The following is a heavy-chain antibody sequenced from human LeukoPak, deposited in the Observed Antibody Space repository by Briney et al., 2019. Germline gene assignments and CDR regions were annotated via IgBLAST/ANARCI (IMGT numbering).Heavy chain of an antibody. CDR3: AKAVSHSYFDF. D-gene: IGHD6-19*01. Sequence: GGSLRLSCAASGFTLNNYEMNWVRQAPGKGLEWVSFISSSANTIYYADSVKGRFTISRDNSKNTLYLQMNSLRAEDTALYFCAKAVSHSYFDFWGQGTLVTVSA. V-gene: IGHV3-48*03. CDR1: GFTLNNYE. J-gene: IGHJ4*02. CDR2: ISSSANTI.